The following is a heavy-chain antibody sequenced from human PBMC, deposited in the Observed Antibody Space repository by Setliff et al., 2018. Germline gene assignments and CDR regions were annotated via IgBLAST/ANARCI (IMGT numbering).Heavy chain of an antibody. V-gene: IGHV1-69*13. CDR1: GGTFNTYA. J-gene: IGHJ2*01. Sequence: SVKVSCKASGGTFNTYAINWVRQAPGQGLAWMGGIVPVFGTRNYAQKFQGRVTFSADDSANTAYMELTSLTSEDTAVYYCARLRKSTPHWYFDLWGRGTLVTVSS. CDR3: ARLRKSTPHWYFDL. CDR2: IVPVFGTR.